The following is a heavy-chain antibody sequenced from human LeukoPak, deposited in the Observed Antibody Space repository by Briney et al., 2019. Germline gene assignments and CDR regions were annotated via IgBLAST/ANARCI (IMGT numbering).Heavy chain of an antibody. Sequence: GGSLRLSCAASGLTFSSYGMHWVRQAPGKGLEWVAFIRYDGSNKYYADSVKGRFTISRDNSKNTLYLQMDSLRAEDTAVYYCAKDLDGSEMFDYWGQGTLVTVSS. CDR3: AKDLDGSEMFDY. V-gene: IGHV3-30*02. J-gene: IGHJ4*02. D-gene: IGHD3-10*01. CDR1: GLTFSSYG. CDR2: IRYDGSNK.